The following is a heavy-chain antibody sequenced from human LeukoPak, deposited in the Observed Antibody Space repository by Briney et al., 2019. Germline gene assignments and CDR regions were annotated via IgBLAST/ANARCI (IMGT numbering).Heavy chain of an antibody. Sequence: ASVKVSCKASGGTFSSYAISWVRQAPGQGLEWMGWINPNSGGTNYAQKFQGRVTMTRDTSISTAYMELSRLRSDDTAVYYCARDGLKGSSWYQDYWGQGTLVTVSS. D-gene: IGHD6-13*01. CDR3: ARDGLKGSSWYQDY. V-gene: IGHV1-2*02. CDR2: INPNSGGT. J-gene: IGHJ4*02. CDR1: GGTFSSYA.